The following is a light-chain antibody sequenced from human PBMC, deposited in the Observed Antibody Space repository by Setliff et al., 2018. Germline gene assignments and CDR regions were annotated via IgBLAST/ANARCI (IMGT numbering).Light chain of an antibody. CDR1: QSVGGDF. V-gene: IGKV3-20*01. CDR2: AAS. J-gene: IGKJ3*01. Sequence: EIVLTQSPGTLSLSPGERATLSCRASQSVGGDFLAWYQQKPGQGPRVLIYAASNRATGIPDRFSGGGSRTDFTLTISRLEPEDFAVYYCQQYGSSPFTFGPGTKVDIK. CDR3: QQYGSSPFT.